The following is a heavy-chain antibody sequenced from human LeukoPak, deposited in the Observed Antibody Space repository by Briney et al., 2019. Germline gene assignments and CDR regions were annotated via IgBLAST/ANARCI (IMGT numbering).Heavy chain of an antibody. CDR1: AGSVSRNSYY. J-gene: IGHJ5*02. CDR2: IYYSGST. D-gene: IGHD2-2*01. Sequence: SETLSLTCTVSAGSVSRNSYYWTWIRQPPGKGLEWIGYIYYSGSTNYNPSLKSRVAISVDTSKNQFSLKLSSVTAADTAVYYCARECPNWFDPWGQGTLVTVSS. V-gene: IGHV4-61*01. CDR3: ARECPNWFDP.